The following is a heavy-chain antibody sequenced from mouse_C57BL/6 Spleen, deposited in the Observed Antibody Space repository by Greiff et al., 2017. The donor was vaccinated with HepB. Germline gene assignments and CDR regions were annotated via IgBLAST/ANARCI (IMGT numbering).Heavy chain of an antibody. CDR2: IYPGDGDT. J-gene: IGHJ2*01. Sequence: QVQLKQSGPELVKPGASVKISCKASGYAFSSSWMNWVKQRPGKGLEWIGRIYPGDGDTNYNGKFKGKATLTADKSSSTAYMQLSSLTSEDSAVYFCARGDYYGSSSYYWGQGTTLTVSS. CDR3: ARGDYYGSSSYY. V-gene: IGHV1-82*01. CDR1: GYAFSSSW. D-gene: IGHD1-1*01.